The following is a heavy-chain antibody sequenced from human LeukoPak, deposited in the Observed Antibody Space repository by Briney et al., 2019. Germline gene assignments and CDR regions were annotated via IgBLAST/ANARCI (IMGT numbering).Heavy chain of an antibody. CDR1: GYSISSGYY. CDR2: IYHSGST. J-gene: IGHJ5*02. D-gene: IGHD3-10*01. Sequence: SGTLSLSCAASGYSISSGYYWGWIRQPPGKGLEWIGIIYHSGSTYYTPSLKSRVTISVDTSKNQFSLKLSSVTAADTAVYYCASRVYYYGSGSYYSWFDPWGQGTLVTVSS. CDR3: ASRVYYYGSGSYYSWFDP. V-gene: IGHV4-38-2*01.